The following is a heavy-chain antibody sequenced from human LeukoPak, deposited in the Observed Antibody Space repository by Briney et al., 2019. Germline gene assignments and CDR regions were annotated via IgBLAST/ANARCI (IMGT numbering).Heavy chain of an antibody. CDR2: VSAYNGVT. V-gene: IGHV1-18*01. CDR3: ARDQLRYYGSGSYYSDTDV. CDR1: GYTFTSYA. J-gene: IGHJ6*02. Sequence: ASVKVSCKASGYTFTSYAVSWLRQAPGQGLEWMGWVSAYNGVTNYAQKFQGRVTMTTDTSTTTGYMELRGLGSDDTAVYYCARDQLRYYGSGSYYSDTDVWGQGTTVTVSS. D-gene: IGHD3-10*01.